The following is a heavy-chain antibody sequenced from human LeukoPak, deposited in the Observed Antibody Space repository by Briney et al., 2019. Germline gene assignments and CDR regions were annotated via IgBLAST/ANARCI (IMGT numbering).Heavy chain of an antibody. D-gene: IGHD6-13*01. CDR3: ARDRAAAAGTFAVGNWFDP. J-gene: IGHJ5*02. CDR2: IFPIFGTA. CDR1: GGTVNSYA. Sequence: SVKVSCKASGGTVNSYAISWVRQAPGQGLEWMGGIFPIFGTANYAQKFQGRVTITTDESTSTAYMELSSLRSEDTAVYYCARDRAAAAGTFAVGNWFDPWGQGTLVTVSS. V-gene: IGHV1-69*05.